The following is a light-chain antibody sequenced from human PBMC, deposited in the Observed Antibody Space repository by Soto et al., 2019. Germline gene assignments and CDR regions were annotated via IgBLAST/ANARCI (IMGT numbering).Light chain of an antibody. CDR1: QSVSGN. J-gene: IGKJ2*01. CDR2: GAS. CDR3: QQYNDWPPYT. V-gene: IGKV3-15*01. Sequence: EIVMTQSPATLSVSPGERATLSCRARQSVSGNLAWYQQKPGQPPRLLIYGASTRATGIPARFSGSGSGTEFTLTISSLQSEDFAVYYCQQYNDWPPYTFGQGTKLEIK.